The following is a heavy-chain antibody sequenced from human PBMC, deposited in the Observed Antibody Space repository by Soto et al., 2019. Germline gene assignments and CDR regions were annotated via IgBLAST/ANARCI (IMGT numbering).Heavy chain of an antibody. J-gene: IGHJ6*02. CDR2: INPNGGST. Sequence: ASVKVSCKASKYTFSNYYIHWVRQAPGQGLEWMGIINPNGGSTSYARQFQGRVNMTRDSSTSAVYMEINRLRSEDTAVYYCARLRFLGSYGLDLWGQGTTVTVSS. CDR1: KYTFSNYY. CDR3: ARLRFLGSYGLDL. D-gene: IGHD3-3*01. V-gene: IGHV1-46*01.